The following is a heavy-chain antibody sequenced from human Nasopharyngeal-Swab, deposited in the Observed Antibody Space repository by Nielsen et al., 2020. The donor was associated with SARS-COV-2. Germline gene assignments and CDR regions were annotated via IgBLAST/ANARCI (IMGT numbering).Heavy chain of an antibody. J-gene: IGHJ4*02. Sequence: GESLKISCAASGFTFSSYSINWVRQAPGKGLEWVSSISSTGSYIYYADSVKGRFTISRDNAKNSLYLQMNSLRAEDTAVYYCARGADHFDYWGQGTLVTVSS. CDR3: ARGADHFDY. CDR1: GFTFSSYS. V-gene: IGHV3-21*01. CDR2: ISSTGSYI. D-gene: IGHD6-19*01.